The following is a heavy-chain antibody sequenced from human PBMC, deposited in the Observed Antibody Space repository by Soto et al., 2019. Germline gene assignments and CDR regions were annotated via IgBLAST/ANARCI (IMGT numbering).Heavy chain of an antibody. CDR1: GFTFSSYA. V-gene: IGHV3-23*01. CDR2: ISGSGGST. CDR3: AKGGGGSAVAGNWYFDL. J-gene: IGHJ2*01. Sequence: EVQLLESGGGLVQPGGSLRLSCAASGFTFSSYAMSWVRQAPGKGLEWVSAISGSGGSTYYADSVKGRFTISRDNYKNTLYLQMNSLRAEDTAVYYCAKGGGGSAVAGNWYFDLWGRGTLVTVSS. D-gene: IGHD6-19*01.